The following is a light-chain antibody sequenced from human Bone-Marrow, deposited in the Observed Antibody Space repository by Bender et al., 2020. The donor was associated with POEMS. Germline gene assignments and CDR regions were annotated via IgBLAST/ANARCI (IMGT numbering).Light chain of an antibody. J-gene: IGLJ3*02. CDR2: DVT. CDR1: SSDVGYYNY. CDR3: SSYTTSSTWV. V-gene: IGLV2-14*01. Sequence: QSALTQPASVSGSPGQSITISCTGTSSDVGYYNYVSWYQQHPGKAPKLLIYDVTLRPSGVSHRFSGSQSGNAASLTISGLQADDEADYYCSSYTTSSTWVFGGGTKLTVL.